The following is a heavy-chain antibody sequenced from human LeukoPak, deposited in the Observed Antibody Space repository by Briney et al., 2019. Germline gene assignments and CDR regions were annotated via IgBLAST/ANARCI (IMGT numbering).Heavy chain of an antibody. CDR2: IYYSGST. Sequence: SETLSLTCTVSGGSISSSSYYWGWIRQPPGKGLEWIGSIYYSGSTYYNPSLKSRVTISVDTSTNQLSLTLNSVTAADTAVYYCARGGLVLMMYAINPDNWFGPWGQGILVTVSS. V-gene: IGHV4-39*07. D-gene: IGHD2-8*01. CDR3: ARGGLVLMMYAINPDNWFGP. J-gene: IGHJ5*02. CDR1: GGSISSSSYY.